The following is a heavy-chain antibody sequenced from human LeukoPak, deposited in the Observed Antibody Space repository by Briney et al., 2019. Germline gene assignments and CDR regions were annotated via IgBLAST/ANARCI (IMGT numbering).Heavy chain of an antibody. V-gene: IGHV3-30*01. CDR2: ISYDGSNK. J-gene: IGHJ4*02. CDR1: GFTFSSYA. D-gene: IGHD3-16*01. CDR3: ARESDGGEWDY. Sequence: GGSLRLSCAASGFTFSSYAMHWVRQAPGKGLEWVAVISYDGSNKYYADSVKGRFTISRDNSKSTLYLQMNSLRAEDTAVYYCARESDGGEWDYWGQGTLVTVSS.